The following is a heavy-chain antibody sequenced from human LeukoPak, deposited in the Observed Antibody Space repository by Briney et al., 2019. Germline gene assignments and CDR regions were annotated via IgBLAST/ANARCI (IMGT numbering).Heavy chain of an antibody. CDR2: ISGSGGST. J-gene: IGHJ5*02. CDR3: AKEGRYCSGGSCYSGFSYRGFNWFVP. Sequence: GGSLRLSCAASGFTFSSYAMSWVRQAPGKGLEWVSAISGSGGSTYYADSVKGRFTISRDNSKNTLYLQMNSLRAEDTAVYYCAKEGRYCSGGSCYSGFSYRGFNWFVPWGERTRVTLP. V-gene: IGHV3-23*01. CDR1: GFTFSSYA. D-gene: IGHD2-15*01.